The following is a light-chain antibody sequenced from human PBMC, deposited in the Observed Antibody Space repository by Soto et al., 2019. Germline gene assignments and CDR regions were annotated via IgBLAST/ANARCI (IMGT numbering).Light chain of an antibody. CDR2: EVS. V-gene: IGLV2-14*01. CDR3: TSYTTSNTFV. J-gene: IGLJ1*01. CDR1: NSDVGIYNY. Sequence: QSVLTQPASVSGSPGQSITISCTGTNSDVGIYNYVSWYQQHPGKAPKVLIYEVSNRPSGISDRFSGSKSGNTASLTISGLQTEDEADYYCTSYTTSNTFVFGTGTKVTVL.